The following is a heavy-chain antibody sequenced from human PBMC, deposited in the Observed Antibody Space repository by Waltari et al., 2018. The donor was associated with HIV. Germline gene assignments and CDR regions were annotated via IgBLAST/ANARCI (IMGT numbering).Heavy chain of an antibody. CDR2: IWYDGSNK. J-gene: IGHJ6*02. V-gene: IGHV3-33*01. CDR1: GFRFSSYG. CDR3: ARDNGRLGLN. D-gene: IGHD2-8*01. Sequence: QVQLVESGGGVVQPGRALRLSCSASGFRFSSYGMHWVRQSPGKGLEWVAVIWYDGSNKYYEDSVKGRFTISRDNSKNTLYLQMNSLRPEDTAVYYCARDNGRLGLNWGQGTTVTVSS.